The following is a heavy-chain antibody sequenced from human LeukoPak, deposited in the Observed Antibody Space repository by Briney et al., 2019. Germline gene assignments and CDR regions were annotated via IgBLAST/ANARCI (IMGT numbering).Heavy chain of an antibody. CDR1: GYTFTSYG. CDR2: ISAYNGNT. J-gene: IGHJ4*02. D-gene: IGHD1-26*01. Sequence: ASVTVSCKASGYTFTSYGISWVRPAPGQGLEWMGWISAYNGNTNYAQKLQGRVTMTTDTSTSTAYMELRSLRSDDTAVYYCARDVLGGSYYWSDYWGQGTLVTVSS. V-gene: IGHV1-18*01. CDR3: ARDVLGGSYYWSDY.